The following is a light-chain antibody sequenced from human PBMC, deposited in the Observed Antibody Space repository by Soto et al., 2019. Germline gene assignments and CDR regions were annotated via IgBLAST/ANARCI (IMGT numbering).Light chain of an antibody. CDR1: QGISNY. CDR3: QKYNSAPST. V-gene: IGKV1-27*01. Sequence: DIQMTQSPSSLSASVGDRVTITCRASQGISNYLAWYQQRPGTVPKLLISAPSTMQTGVPSRFSGGGSGTDFTLTISSLQHEYVPTYYWQKYNSAPSTFGQGTKV. CDR2: APS. J-gene: IGKJ1*01.